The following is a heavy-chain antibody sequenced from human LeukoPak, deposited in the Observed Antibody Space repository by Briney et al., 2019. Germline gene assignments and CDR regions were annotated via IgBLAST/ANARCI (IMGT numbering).Heavy chain of an antibody. J-gene: IGHJ6*02. Sequence: PSETLSLTCTVSGGSIGSYYWSWIRQPPGKGLEWIGYIYYRGNTNYNPSLKSRVTISLDTSKNQFSLKPSSVTAADTAVYYCARGGQQLVPYFYYGMDVWGQGTTVTVS. D-gene: IGHD6-13*01. CDR2: IYYRGNT. CDR3: ARGGQQLVPYFYYGMDV. V-gene: IGHV4-59*01. CDR1: GGSIGSYY.